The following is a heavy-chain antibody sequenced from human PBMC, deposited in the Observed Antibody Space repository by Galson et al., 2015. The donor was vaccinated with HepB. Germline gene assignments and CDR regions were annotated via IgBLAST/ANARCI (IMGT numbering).Heavy chain of an antibody. J-gene: IGHJ6*02. Sequence: SLRLSCAASGFTFSSYSMNWVRQAPGKGLEWVSYISSSSSTIYYADPVKGRFTISSANAKNSLYLQMNSLRAEDTAVYYCASNLDIVVVPAAIPNNNYYYYGMDVWGQGTTVTVSS. CDR3: ASNLDIVVVPAAIPNNNYYYYGMDV. CDR1: GFTFSSYS. D-gene: IGHD2-2*02. CDR2: ISSSSSTI. V-gene: IGHV3-48*04.